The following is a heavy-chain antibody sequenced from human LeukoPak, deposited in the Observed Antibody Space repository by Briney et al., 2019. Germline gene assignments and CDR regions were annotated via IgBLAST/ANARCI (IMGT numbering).Heavy chain of an antibody. CDR2: IYYSGST. J-gene: IGHJ5*02. Sequence: SETLSLTCTVSGASISSYYWSWIRQPPGKGLEWIGYIYYSGSTNYNPSLKSRVTISVDTSKNQFSLKLSSVTAADTAVYYCARVHPPNPNYYGSGRHKQLNWFDPWGQGTLVTVSS. D-gene: IGHD3-10*01. CDR3: ARVHPPNPNYYGSGRHKQLNWFDP. V-gene: IGHV4-59*01. CDR1: GASISSYY.